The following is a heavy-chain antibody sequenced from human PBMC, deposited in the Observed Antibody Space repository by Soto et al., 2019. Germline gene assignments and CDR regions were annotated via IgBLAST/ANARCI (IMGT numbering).Heavy chain of an antibody. CDR1: GFAFSSYN. Sequence: PGGSLGLSCSASGFAFSSYNMHWVRQAPGKGLERVSTITSTGGTAFYADSVKGRFTISRNNSKNTLYLQMSSLRAEDTAIYYCVKESRPQYYYYHGMDVWGQGTTVTVSS. J-gene: IGHJ6*02. CDR2: ITSTGGTA. D-gene: IGHD6-13*01. CDR3: VKESRPQYYYYHGMDV. V-gene: IGHV3-64D*06.